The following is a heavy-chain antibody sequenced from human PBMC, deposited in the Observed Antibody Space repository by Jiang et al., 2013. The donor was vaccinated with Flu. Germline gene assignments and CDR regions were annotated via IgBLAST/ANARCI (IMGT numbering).Heavy chain of an antibody. CDR3: ASSRTYSPHFDN. D-gene: IGHD2-15*01. CDR2: IYSGGST. CDR1: EFTVSSNY. Sequence: LVESGGGLIQPGGSLRLSCAASEFTVSSNYMNWVRQAPGEGLEWVSVIYSGGSTYYADSVKGRFTISRDTSKNTLYLQMNSLRVEDTALYYCASSRTYSPHFDNWGQGTLVTVSS. J-gene: IGHJ4*02. V-gene: IGHV3-53*01.